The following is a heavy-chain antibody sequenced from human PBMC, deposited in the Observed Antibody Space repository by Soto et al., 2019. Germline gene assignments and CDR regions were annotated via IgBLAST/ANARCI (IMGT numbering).Heavy chain of an antibody. Sequence: ASVKVSCKASGYTFTSYDINWVRQATGQGLEWMGWMNPNSGNTGYAQKFQGRVTMTRNTSISTAYMELSSLRSEDTAVYYCVGGWDLLNWFDPWGQGTLVTVSS. CDR1: GYTFTSYD. CDR2: MNPNSGNT. J-gene: IGHJ5*02. CDR3: VGGWDLLNWFDP. D-gene: IGHD2-15*01. V-gene: IGHV1-8*01.